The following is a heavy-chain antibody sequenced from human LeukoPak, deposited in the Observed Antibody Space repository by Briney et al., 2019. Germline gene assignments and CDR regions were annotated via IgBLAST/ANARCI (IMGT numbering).Heavy chain of an antibody. CDR3: ASTYDSSGYNPYYFNY. J-gene: IGHJ4*02. CDR1: GFTFSSYE. CDR2: ISSSGSTI. V-gene: IGHV3-48*03. Sequence: SGGSLRLSCAASGFTFSSYEMNWVRQAPGKVLEWVSYISSSGSTIYYAGSVKGRFTISRDNAKNSLYLQMNSLRAEDTAVYYCASTYDSSGYNPYYFNYWGQGTLVTVSS. D-gene: IGHD3-22*01.